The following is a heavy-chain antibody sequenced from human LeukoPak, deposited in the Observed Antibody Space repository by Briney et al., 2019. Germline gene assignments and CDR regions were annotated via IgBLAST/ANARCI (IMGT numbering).Heavy chain of an antibody. CDR2: INPNSGGT. V-gene: IGHV1-2*02. J-gene: IGHJ4*02. D-gene: IGHD5-18*01. CDR3: ATHGPRYSYGTGPGY. CDR1: GYTFTGYY. Sequence: ASVKVSCKASGYTFTGYYMHWVRQAPGQGLEWMGWINPNSGGTNYAQKFQGRVTMTRDTSISTAYMELSRLRSDDTAVYYCATHGPRYSYGTGPGYWGQGTLVTVSS.